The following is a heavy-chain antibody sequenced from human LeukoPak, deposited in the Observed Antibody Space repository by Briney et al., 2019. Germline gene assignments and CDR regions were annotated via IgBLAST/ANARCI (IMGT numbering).Heavy chain of an antibody. D-gene: IGHD6-13*01. J-gene: IGHJ4*02. Sequence: PSETLSLTCTVSGGSISSYYWSWIRQPPGKGLEWIGYIYYSGSTNYNPSLKSRVTISVDTSKNQFSLKLSSVTAADTAVYYCARENPMIAAAFDYWGQGTLVTVSS. CDR1: GGSISSYY. CDR3: ARENPMIAAAFDY. CDR2: IYYSGST. V-gene: IGHV4-59*01.